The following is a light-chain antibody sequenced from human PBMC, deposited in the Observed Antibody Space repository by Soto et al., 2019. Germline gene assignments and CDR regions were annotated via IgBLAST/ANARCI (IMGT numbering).Light chain of an antibody. J-gene: IGKJ1*01. CDR1: QSISSW. CDR3: QQYNNYPWT. CDR2: KAS. Sequence: DIQMTQSPYTLSASVGDRVTITCRASQSISSWLAWYQQKPGKAPKLLIYKASSLESGVPSRFSGSGSGTEFTLTISSLQPDDFASYYCQQYNNYPWTLGQGTKVEIK. V-gene: IGKV1-5*03.